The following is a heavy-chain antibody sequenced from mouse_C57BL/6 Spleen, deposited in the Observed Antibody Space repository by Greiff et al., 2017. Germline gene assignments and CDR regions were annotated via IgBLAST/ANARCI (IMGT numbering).Heavy chain of an antibody. Sequence: QVQLQQPGAELVKPGASVKMSCKASGYTFTSYWITWVKQRPGQGLEWIGDIYPGSGSTNYNEKFKSKATLTVETSSSTAYMQLSSLTSEDSAVYYCARAWLYAMDYWGQGTSVTVSS. CDR3: ARAWLYAMDY. J-gene: IGHJ4*01. CDR1: GYTFTSYW. CDR2: IYPGSGST. V-gene: IGHV1-55*01.